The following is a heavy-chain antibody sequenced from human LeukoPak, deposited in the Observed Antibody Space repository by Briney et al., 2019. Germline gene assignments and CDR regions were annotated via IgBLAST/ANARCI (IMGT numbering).Heavy chain of an antibody. CDR1: GYTLTELS. V-gene: IGHV1-24*01. Sequence: ASVKVSCKVSGYTLTELSIHWVRQAPGKGLEWMGGFDPEDGETIYAQKFQGRVTMTEDTSTDTAYMELSSLRSEDTAVYYCATSKYYYDSSGYYPPPFDYWGQGTLVTVSS. J-gene: IGHJ4*02. CDR3: ATSKYYYDSSGYYPPPFDY. D-gene: IGHD3-22*01. CDR2: FDPEDGET.